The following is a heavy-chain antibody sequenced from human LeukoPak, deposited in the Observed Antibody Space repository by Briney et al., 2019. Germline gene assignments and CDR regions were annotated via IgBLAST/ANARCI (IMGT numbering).Heavy chain of an antibody. CDR1: GGSFSGYY. CDR2: INHSGST. D-gene: IGHD6-13*01. CDR3: ARRRHSSWYSWFDP. V-gene: IGHV4-34*01. Sequence: SETLSLTCAVYGGSFSGYYWSWIRQPPGKGLEWIGEINHSGSTNYNPSLKSRVAISVDTSKNQFSLKLSSVTAADTAVYYCARRRHSSWYSWFDPWGQGTLVTVSS. J-gene: IGHJ5*02.